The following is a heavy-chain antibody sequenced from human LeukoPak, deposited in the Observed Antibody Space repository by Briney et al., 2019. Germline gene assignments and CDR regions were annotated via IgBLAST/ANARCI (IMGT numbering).Heavy chain of an antibody. J-gene: IGHJ4*02. CDR1: GFTVSSNY. Sequence: GGSLRLSRAASGFTVSSNYMSWVRQAPGKGLEWVSVIYSGGSTYYADSVKGRFTISRDNSKNTLYLQMNSLRAEDTAVYYCARDGSWGKYYFDYWGQGTLVTVSS. V-gene: IGHV3-53*01. CDR3: ARDGSWGKYYFDY. CDR2: IYSGGST. D-gene: IGHD7-27*01.